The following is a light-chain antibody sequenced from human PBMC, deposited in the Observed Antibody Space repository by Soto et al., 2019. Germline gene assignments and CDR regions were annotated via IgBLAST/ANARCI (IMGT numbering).Light chain of an antibody. J-gene: IGKJ3*01. CDR3: QQSYTTPPEFT. V-gene: IGKV1-39*01. CDR2: GAS. Sequence: DIQMTQSPSSLSASVGDTVTITCRASQSISGYLNWYQQRPGRAPKLLIYGASSLQSGVPARFTGSGSETDFTLTISSLQPEDFATYYCQQSYTTPPEFTFGPGTRVDIK. CDR1: QSISGY.